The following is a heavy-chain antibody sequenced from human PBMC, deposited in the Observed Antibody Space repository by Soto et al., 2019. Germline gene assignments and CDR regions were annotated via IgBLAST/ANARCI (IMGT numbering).Heavy chain of an antibody. V-gene: IGHV3-30-3*01. CDR1: GFTFRTYA. CDR3: ARDPYRATAGYFDY. D-gene: IGHD6-13*01. J-gene: IGHJ4*02. CDR2: ISYDGSNK. Sequence: GGSLRLSCAASGFTFRTYAMHWVRQAPGKGLEWVASISYDGSNKYSADTVKGRFTISRDNSKNTLYLQMSSLRAEDTAVYHCARDPYRATAGYFDYWGQGTLVTVSS.